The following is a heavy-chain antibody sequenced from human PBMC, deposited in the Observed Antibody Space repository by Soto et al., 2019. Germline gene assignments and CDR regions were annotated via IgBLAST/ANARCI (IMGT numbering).Heavy chain of an antibody. D-gene: IGHD3-22*01. CDR2: IRNKANSYTT. Sequence: EVQLVESGGGLVQPGGSLRLSCAASGFTFSDKYMDWVRQAPGKGLEWVGRIRNKANSYTTEYAASVKGRFTISRDDSKTSLYLQMSSLKTEDTAVYYCATYESARRGDFDYWGQGTLVTVSS. V-gene: IGHV3-72*01. CDR1: GFTFSDKY. CDR3: ATYESARRGDFDY. J-gene: IGHJ4*02.